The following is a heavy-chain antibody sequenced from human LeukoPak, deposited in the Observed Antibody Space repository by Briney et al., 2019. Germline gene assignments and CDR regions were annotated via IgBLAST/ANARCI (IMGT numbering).Heavy chain of an antibody. CDR1: GYTFTSYG. CDR3: ARGVYYGSGSYYHGY. J-gene: IGHJ4*02. CDR2: ISAYNGNT. Sequence: ASVKVSCKASGYTFTSYGISWVRQAPGQGLEWMGWISAYNGNTNYAQKLQGRVTITADKSTSTAYMELSSLRSEDTAVYYCARGVYYGSGSYYHGYWGQGTLVTVSS. V-gene: IGHV1-18*01. D-gene: IGHD3-10*01.